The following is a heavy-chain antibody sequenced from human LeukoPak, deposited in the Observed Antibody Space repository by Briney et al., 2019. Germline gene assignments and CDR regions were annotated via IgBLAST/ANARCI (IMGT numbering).Heavy chain of an antibody. CDR1: GYSFTTYW. CDR3: AKWGAGWDFDV. Sequence: SLKISCKGSGYSFTTYWISWVRQMPGKGVEWMGRIDPSDSYTNYSPSFQGHVTISADTSIRTAYLKWSSLKASDTDMYYCAKWGAGWDFDVWGQGTMVTVSS. J-gene: IGHJ3*01. D-gene: IGHD1-26*01. CDR2: IDPSDSYT. V-gene: IGHV5-10-1*01.